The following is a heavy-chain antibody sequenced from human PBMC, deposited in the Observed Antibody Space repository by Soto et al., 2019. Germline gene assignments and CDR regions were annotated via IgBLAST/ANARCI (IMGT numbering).Heavy chain of an antibody. CDR1: GYPFTSSD. J-gene: IGHJ4*02. Sequence: QVQLVQSGAEVKRPGASVRVSCEASGYPFTSSDINWVRQAPGQGLEWMGWMNPSTGKTNYAQKFQGRVLMTRNTSISTAYLDLSSLRSEDTAIYYCSRTPLDCWGQGTLVTVSS. CDR3: SRTPLDC. V-gene: IGHV1-8*01. CDR2: MNPSTGKT.